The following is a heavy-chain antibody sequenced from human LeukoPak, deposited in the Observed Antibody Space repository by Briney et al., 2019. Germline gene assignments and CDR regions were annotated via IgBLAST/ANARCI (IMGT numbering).Heavy chain of an antibody. CDR3: AEEKIAAQVFDY. CDR1: GFTFSSYA. Sequence: GGSLRLSCAASGFTFSSYAMSWVRQAPGKGLEWVSAISGSGGSTYYADSVKGRFTISRDNSKNTLYLQMNSLRAEDTAVCYCAEEKIAAQVFDYWGQGTLVTVSS. V-gene: IGHV3-23*01. D-gene: IGHD6-6*01. CDR2: ISGSGGST. J-gene: IGHJ4*02.